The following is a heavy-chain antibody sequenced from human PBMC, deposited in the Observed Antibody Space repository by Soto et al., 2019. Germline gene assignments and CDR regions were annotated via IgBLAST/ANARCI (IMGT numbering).Heavy chain of an antibody. Sequence: GGSLRLSCAASGFTFSSYAMSWVRQAPGKGLGWVSAISGSGGSTYYADSVKGRFTISRDNSKNTLYLQMNSLRAEDMAVYYCAKDLSYYDISYSFDYWGQGTMVTVSS. D-gene: IGHD3-9*01. CDR1: GFTFSSYA. CDR2: ISGSGGST. J-gene: IGHJ4*02. V-gene: IGHV3-23*01. CDR3: AKDLSYYDISYSFDY.